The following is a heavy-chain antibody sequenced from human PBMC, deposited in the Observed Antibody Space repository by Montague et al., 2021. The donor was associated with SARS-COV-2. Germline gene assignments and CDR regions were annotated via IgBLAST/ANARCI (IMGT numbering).Heavy chain of an antibody. D-gene: IGHD1-14*01. CDR1: GGSISSYY. J-gene: IGHJ3*01. CDR3: ARGSFGMGAFDF. Sequence: SETLSLTCTVSGGSISSYYWSWIRQPAGKGLEWIGHIYPSGSTNYNPSLKSRVTMSLDTSKNQFSLKLRSVTAADTAVYYCARGSFGMGAFDFWGQGTMVTVSS. CDR2: IYPSGST. V-gene: IGHV4-4*07.